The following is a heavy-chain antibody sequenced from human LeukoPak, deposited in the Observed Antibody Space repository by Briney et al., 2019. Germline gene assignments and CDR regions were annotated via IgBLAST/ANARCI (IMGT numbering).Heavy chain of an antibody. CDR2: IYYSGST. CDR3: AREPPGIDDAFDI. Sequence: PSETLSLTCTVSSGLISSGGYYWSWIRQHPGTGLEWIGYIYYSGSTNYNPSLKSRVTLSVDTSKNQFSLKLNSVTAADTAVYFCAREPPGIDDAFDIWGQGTMVTVSS. D-gene: IGHD2-15*01. V-gene: IGHV4-61*08. CDR1: SGLISSGGYY. J-gene: IGHJ3*02.